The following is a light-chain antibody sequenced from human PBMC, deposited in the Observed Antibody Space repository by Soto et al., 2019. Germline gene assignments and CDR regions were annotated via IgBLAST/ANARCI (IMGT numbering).Light chain of an antibody. J-gene: IGKJ1*01. Sequence: DIKMTHSPSSLFQFVGDGVTITCRAGQSISSNLNWYQQKPGKAPKPLIYAASSLQSGVPSRFSGSGSGTDFTLTISSLQPEDFATYYCQQSYSTPRTFGQGTKVEIK. CDR1: QSISSN. V-gene: IGKV1-39*01. CDR3: QQSYSTPRT. CDR2: AAS.